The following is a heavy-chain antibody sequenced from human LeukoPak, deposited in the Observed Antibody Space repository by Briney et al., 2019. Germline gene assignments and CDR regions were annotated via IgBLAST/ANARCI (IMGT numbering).Heavy chain of an antibody. CDR3: ARGGLVRRWFDP. CDR1: GGSISSYY. Sequence: SETLSLSCTVSGGSISSYYWSWIRQPPGKGLEWIGEINHSGSTNYNPSLKSRVTISVDTSKNQFSLKLSSVTAADTAVYYCARGGLVRRWFDPWGQGTLVTVSS. V-gene: IGHV4-34*01. CDR2: INHSGST. J-gene: IGHJ5*02. D-gene: IGHD2-8*02.